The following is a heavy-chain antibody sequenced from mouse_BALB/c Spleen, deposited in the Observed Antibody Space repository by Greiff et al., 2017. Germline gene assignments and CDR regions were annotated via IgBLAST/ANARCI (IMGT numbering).Heavy chain of an antibody. V-gene: IGHV2-6-7*01. CDR1: GFSLTGYG. J-gene: IGHJ3*01. CDR3: ARDLNHYYGSSWFAD. Sequence: QVQLKESGPGLVAPSQSLSITCTVSGFSLTGYGVNWVRQPPGKGLEWLGMIWGDGSTDYNSALKSRLSISKDNSKSQVFLKMNSLQTDDTARYYCARDLNHYYGSSWFADWGQGTLVTVSA. CDR2: IWGDGST. D-gene: IGHD1-1*01.